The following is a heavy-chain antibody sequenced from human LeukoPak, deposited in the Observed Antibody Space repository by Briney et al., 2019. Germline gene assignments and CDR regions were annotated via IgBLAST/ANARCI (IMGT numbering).Heavy chain of an antibody. D-gene: IGHD4-17*01. Sequence: GASVKVSCKASGYTFTGYYMHWVRQAPGQGLEWMGWINPNSGGTNYAQKFQGRVTMTRDTSISTAYMELSRLRSDDTAVYYCARAGATVVTPNYYYFDYWGQGTLVTVSS. CDR1: GYTFTGYY. V-gene: IGHV1-2*02. CDR2: INPNSGGT. J-gene: IGHJ4*02. CDR3: ARAGATVVTPNYYYFDY.